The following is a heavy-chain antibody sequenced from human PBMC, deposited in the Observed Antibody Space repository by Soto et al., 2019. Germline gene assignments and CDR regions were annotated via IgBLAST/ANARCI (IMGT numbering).Heavy chain of an antibody. CDR1: GCTFSSYA. V-gene: IGHV3-23*01. CDR3: AKDSTSWRPRSDAFDI. Sequence: PGGSLRLSCASSGCTFSSYAMSWVRQAPGKGLEWVSAISGSGGSTYYADSVKGRFTISRGNSKNTLYLQMNSLRAEDTAVYYCAKDSTSWRPRSDAFDIWGQGTMVTVSS. J-gene: IGHJ3*02. D-gene: IGHD2-2*01. CDR2: ISGSGGST.